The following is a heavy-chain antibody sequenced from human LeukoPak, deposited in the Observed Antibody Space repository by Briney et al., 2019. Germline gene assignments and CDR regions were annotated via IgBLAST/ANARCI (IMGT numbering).Heavy chain of an antibody. CDR1: GYTFTGYY. J-gene: IGHJ4*02. CDR2: INPNSGDT. D-gene: IGHD5-12*01. Sequence: ASVKVSCKPSGYTFTGYYMHWVRQAPGLGLEWMGWINPNSGDTNYAQKFQGRVTMTRDTSTTTVYMELSSLRSEDTAVYYCARDGTYSDYDYYFDYWGQGTLVTVSS. CDR3: ARDGTYSDYDYYFDY. V-gene: IGHV1-2*02.